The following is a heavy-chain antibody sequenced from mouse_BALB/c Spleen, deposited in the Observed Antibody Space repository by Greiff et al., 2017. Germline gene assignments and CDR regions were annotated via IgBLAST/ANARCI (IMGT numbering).Heavy chain of an antibody. V-gene: IGHV5-9-4*01. CDR1: GFTFSSYA. CDR2: ISSGGSYT. J-gene: IGHJ1*01. Sequence: EVQVVESGGGLVKPGGSLKLSCAASGFTFSSYAMSWVRQSPEKRLEWVAEISSGGSYTYYPDTVTGRFTISRDNAKNTLYLEMSSLRCEDTAMCNCARALHYYGSGDRDFEVWGAGGTGTVST. CDR3: ARALHYYGSGDRDFEV. D-gene: IGHD1-1*01.